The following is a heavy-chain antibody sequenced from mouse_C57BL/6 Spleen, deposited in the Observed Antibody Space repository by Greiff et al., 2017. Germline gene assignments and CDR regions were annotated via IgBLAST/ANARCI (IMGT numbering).Heavy chain of an antibody. J-gene: IGHJ3*01. V-gene: IGHV14-3*01. Sequence: VQLQQSVAELVRPGASVKLSCTASGFNFKNTYMHWVKQRPEQGLEWIGRIDPANGNTKYAPKFQGKATITADTSSNTAYLQLSSLTSEDTAIYYCARSEGQPYWGQGTLVTVSA. D-gene: IGHD3-3*01. CDR1: GFNFKNTY. CDR2: IDPANGNT. CDR3: ARSEGQPY.